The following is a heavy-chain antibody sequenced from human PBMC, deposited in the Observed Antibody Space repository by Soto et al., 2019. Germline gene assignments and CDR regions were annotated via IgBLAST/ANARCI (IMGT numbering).Heavy chain of an antibody. Sequence: QVQLVQSGAEVKKPGASMKVSCKASGYTFSSYGISWVRQAPGQGLEWMGWISGYNGNTKFAQKLQGRLTMTTDTSTSTAYMELRSLRSDDTAGYYCAREASITGTPDDWGQGTLVTVSS. V-gene: IGHV1-18*01. D-gene: IGHD1-20*01. J-gene: IGHJ4*02. CDR3: AREASITGTPDD. CDR1: GYTFSSYG. CDR2: ISGYNGNT.